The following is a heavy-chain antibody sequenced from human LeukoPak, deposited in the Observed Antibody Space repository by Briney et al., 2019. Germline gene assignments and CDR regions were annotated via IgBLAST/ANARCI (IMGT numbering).Heavy chain of an antibody. V-gene: IGHV4-38-2*02. D-gene: IGHD2-15*01. CDR2: IYHSGST. CDR3: AILAEYCNSGSCYLGWFDP. Sequence: SETLSLTCTVSGYSISSGYYWGWIRQPPGKGLEWIGSIYHSGSTYYNPSLKSRVTISVDTSKNQFSLKLSSVTAADTAVYYCAILAEYCNSGSCYLGWFDPWGQGTLVTVSS. CDR1: GYSISSGYY. J-gene: IGHJ5*02.